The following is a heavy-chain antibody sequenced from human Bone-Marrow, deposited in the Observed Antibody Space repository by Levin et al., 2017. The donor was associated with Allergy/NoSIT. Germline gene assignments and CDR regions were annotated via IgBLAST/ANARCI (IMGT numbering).Heavy chain of an antibody. V-gene: IGHV1-69*06. Sequence: SVKVSCKASGGTFSSYAISWVRQAPGQGLEWMGGIIPIFGTANYAQKFQGRVTITADKSTSTAYMELSSLRSEDTAVYYCASFFVGYSYGLDYWGQGTLVTVSS. CDR3: ASFFVGYSYGLDY. J-gene: IGHJ4*02. CDR1: GGTFSSYA. CDR2: IIPIFGTA. D-gene: IGHD5-18*01.